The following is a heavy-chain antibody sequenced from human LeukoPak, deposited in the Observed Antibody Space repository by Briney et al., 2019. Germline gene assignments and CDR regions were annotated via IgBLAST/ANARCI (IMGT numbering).Heavy chain of an antibody. CDR3: ARGAWKITAMANYYGMDV. D-gene: IGHD5-18*01. CDR1: GFTFSSYA. Sequence: PGGSLRLSWAASGFTFSSYAMHWVRQAPGKGLEWVAVISYDGSNKYYADSVKGRFTISRDNSKNTLYLQMNSLRAEDTAVYYCARGAWKITAMANYYGMDVWGQGTTVTVSS. CDR2: ISYDGSNK. J-gene: IGHJ6*02. V-gene: IGHV3-30-3*01.